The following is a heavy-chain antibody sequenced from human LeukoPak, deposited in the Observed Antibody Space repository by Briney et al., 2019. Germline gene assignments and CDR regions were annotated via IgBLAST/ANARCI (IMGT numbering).Heavy chain of an antibody. CDR3: ARDLRITIFGVVLHYYGMDV. CDR2: IIPIFGTA. D-gene: IGHD3-3*01. J-gene: IGHJ6*02. CDR1: GYTFTSYD. V-gene: IGHV1-69*13. Sequence: SVKVSCKASGYTFTSYDINWVRQAPGQGLEWMGGIIPIFGTANYAQKFQGRVTITADESTSTAYMELSSLRSEDTAVYYCARDLRITIFGVVLHYYGMDVWGQGTTVTVSS.